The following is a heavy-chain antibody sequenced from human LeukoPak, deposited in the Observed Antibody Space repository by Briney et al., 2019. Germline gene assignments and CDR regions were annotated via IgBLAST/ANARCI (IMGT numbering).Heavy chain of an antibody. J-gene: IGHJ4*02. CDR1: GYTFTGYY. CDR3: ARGAYYYDSSGSNFGGY. V-gene: IGHV1-2*02. Sequence: ASVKVSCKSSGYTFTGYYMHWVRQAPGQGLEWMGWTNPNSGGTNFAQNYQGRVTMTRDTSITTAYMELSRLRSDDTAVYYCARGAYYYDSSGSNFGGYWGQGTLVTVSS. D-gene: IGHD3-22*01. CDR2: TNPNSGGT.